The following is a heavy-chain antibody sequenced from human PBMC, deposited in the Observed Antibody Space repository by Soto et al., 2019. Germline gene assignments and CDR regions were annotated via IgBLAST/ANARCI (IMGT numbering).Heavy chain of an antibody. J-gene: IGHJ4*02. CDR2: ISYDGSNK. D-gene: IGHD6-13*01. Sequence: PLGGSLRLSCAASGFTFSSYGMHWVRQAPGKGLEWVAVISYDGSNKYYADSVKGRFTISRDNSKNTLYLQMNSLRAEDTAVYYCARAVSSWYLYYFDYWGQGTLVTVSS. V-gene: IGHV3-30*03. CDR1: GFTFSSYG. CDR3: ARAVSSWYLYYFDY.